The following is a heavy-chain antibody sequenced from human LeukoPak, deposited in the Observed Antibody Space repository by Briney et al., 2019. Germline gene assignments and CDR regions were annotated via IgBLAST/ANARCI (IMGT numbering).Heavy chain of an antibody. Sequence: SSETLSLTCAVSGGSISSSSYYWGWIRQPPGKGLEWIGSIYYSGSTYYNPSLKSRVTISVDTSKNQFSLKLSSVTAADTAVYYCARRPATVIYYYYMDVWGKGTTVTISS. CDR3: ARRPATVIYYYYMDV. CDR1: GGSISSSSYY. J-gene: IGHJ6*03. CDR2: IYYSGST. D-gene: IGHD4-17*01. V-gene: IGHV4-39*01.